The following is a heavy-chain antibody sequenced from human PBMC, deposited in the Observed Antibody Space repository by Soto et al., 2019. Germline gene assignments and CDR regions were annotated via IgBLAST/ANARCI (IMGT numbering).Heavy chain of an antibody. V-gene: IGHV1-46*01. Sequence: QVQLVQSGAEAKKPGASVRISCKASGYIFANNYMYWVRQAPGQGPELMGLINPSYGSSINAQKFQGRLTITRNTSTGTVYMDLSGLRPEDTAVHFCARAKTRAAALSMDVWGQGTTVIVS. CDR3: ARAKTRAAALSMDV. J-gene: IGHJ6*02. CDR2: INPSYGSS. CDR1: GYIFANNY. D-gene: IGHD6-13*01.